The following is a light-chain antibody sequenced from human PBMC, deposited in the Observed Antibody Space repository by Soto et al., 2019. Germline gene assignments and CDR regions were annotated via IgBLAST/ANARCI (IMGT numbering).Light chain of an antibody. CDR3: QQANSFPHS. Sequence: DIQMTQSPSSVSASVGDRVTITCRASQGLSSWLAGYQQKPGKAPKLVIYAASSLQSGVPSRFRGSGYGTDFTLTIRSLQPEDFATAYCQQANSFPHSFGGGTKVEIK. J-gene: IGKJ4*01. CDR1: QGLSSW. V-gene: IGKV1-12*01. CDR2: AAS.